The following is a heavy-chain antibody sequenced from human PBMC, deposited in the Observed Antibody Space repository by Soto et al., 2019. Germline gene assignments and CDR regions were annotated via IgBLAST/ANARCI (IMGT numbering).Heavy chain of an antibody. V-gene: IGHV3-73*01. CDR3: SRQASDFWSGKPQYYMDV. CDR1: GFTFSGSA. Sequence: GSLRLSCAASGFTFSGSAMHWVRQASGKGPEWVGRIRSKPNNYATAYGASVKGRFTISRDDSKNTAYLQMNSLNTEDTAVYYCSRQASDFWSGKPQYYMDVWGKGTTVTVSS. CDR2: IRSKPNNYAT. J-gene: IGHJ6*03. D-gene: IGHD3-3*01.